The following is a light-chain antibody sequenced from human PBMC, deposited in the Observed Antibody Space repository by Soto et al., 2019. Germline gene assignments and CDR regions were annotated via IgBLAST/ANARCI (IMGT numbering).Light chain of an antibody. CDR2: DVS. Sequence: ALTQPASVSGSPGQSITISCTGTSSDVGGYNYVSWYQQHPGKAPKLMIYDVSNRPSGVSNRFSGSKSGNTASLTISGLQAEDEADYYCSSYTSSSTYVVFGGGTQLTVL. CDR3: SSYTSSSTYVV. V-gene: IGLV2-14*01. CDR1: SSDVGGYNY. J-gene: IGLJ2*01.